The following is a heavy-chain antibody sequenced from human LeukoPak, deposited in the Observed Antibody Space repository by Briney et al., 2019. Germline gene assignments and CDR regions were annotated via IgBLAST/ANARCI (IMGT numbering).Heavy chain of an antibody. Sequence: SVKVSCKASGGTSNSHAISWVRQAPGQGLEWMGRIIPNLGTTNRAQNFQDRVTLTADKSTNTAYMELTSLTSENTAVYYCATTNDGGGYQWGDFFDFWGQGTLVTVSS. J-gene: IGHJ4*02. CDR1: GGTSNSHA. CDR3: ATTNDGGGYQWGDFFDF. D-gene: IGHD3-22*01. CDR2: IIPNLGTT. V-gene: IGHV1-69*04.